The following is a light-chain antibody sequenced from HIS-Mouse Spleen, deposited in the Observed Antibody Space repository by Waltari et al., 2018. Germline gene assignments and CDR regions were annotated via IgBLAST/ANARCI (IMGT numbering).Light chain of an antibody. CDR2: AAS. J-gene: IGKJ1*01. CDR3: QQLNSYPPT. CDR1: QGISSY. Sequence: DIQLTQSPSFLSASVGDRVIIPCRASQGISSYLAWYQQKPGKAPKLLIYAASTLQSGVPSRFSGSGSGTEFTLTISSLQPEDFATYYCQQLNSYPPTFGQGTKVEIK. V-gene: IGKV1-9*01.